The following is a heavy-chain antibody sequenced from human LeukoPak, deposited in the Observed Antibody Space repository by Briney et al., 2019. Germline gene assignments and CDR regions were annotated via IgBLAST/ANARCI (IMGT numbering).Heavy chain of an antibody. D-gene: IGHD3-10*01. CDR1: GFTFVTYS. J-gene: IGHJ3*02. CDR2: ISSSSSSYI. Sequence: PGGSLRLSCAASGFTFVTYSMNWVRQAPGKGLEWVSSISSSSSSYIYYADSVKGRFTISRDNAKNSLYLQMNSLRAEDTAVYYCAKEPYYYGTDAFDIWGQGTMVTVSS. CDR3: AKEPYYYGTDAFDI. V-gene: IGHV3-21*01.